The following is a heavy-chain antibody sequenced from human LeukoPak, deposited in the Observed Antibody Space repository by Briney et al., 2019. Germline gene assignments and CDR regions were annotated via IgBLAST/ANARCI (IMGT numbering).Heavy chain of an antibody. V-gene: IGHV3-64*01. CDR3: ASAAATMTNLRLVDY. CDR1: GFTFSSYA. Sequence: PGGSLRLSCAASGFTFSSYAMHWVRQAPGKGLEYVSAISSNGGSTYYANSVKGRFTISRDNSKNTLYLQMNSLNTEDTAVYYCASAAATMTNLRLVDYWGQGTLVTVSS. D-gene: IGHD4-17*01. J-gene: IGHJ4*02. CDR2: ISSNGGST.